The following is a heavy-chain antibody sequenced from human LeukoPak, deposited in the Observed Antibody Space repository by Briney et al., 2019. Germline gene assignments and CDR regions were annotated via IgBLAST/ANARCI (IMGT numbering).Heavy chain of an antibody. CDR1: GASISSGDYY. J-gene: IGHJ5*02. CDR2: IYTNGAT. Sequence: SQTLCLTCSVSGASISSGDYYWSWIRQPAGKGLEWIGRIYTNGATNYNPSLKSRFTISADTSNNQFSLKVTSVTAADTAVYYCARVVLQWPPNWFDPWGQGTLVTVSS. CDR3: ARVVLQWPPNWFDP. D-gene: IGHD6-19*01. V-gene: IGHV4-61*02.